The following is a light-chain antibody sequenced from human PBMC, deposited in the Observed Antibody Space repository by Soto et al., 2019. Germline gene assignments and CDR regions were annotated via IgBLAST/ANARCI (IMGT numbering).Light chain of an antibody. CDR1: SSDVGSYNL. CDR2: EGS. CDR3: CSYAGSSTSVV. J-gene: IGLJ2*01. Sequence: QSALTQPASVSGSPGQSITTSCNGTSSDVGSYNLVSWYQQHPGKAPKLMIYEGSKRPSGVSNRFSGSKSGNTASLTISGLQAEDEADYYCCSYAGSSTSVVFGGGTKLTVL. V-gene: IGLV2-23*01.